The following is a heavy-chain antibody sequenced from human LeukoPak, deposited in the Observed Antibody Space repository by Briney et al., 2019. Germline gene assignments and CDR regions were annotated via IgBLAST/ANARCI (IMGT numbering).Heavy chain of an antibody. V-gene: IGHV4-4*07. CDR3: ARDRSGAVAANWFDP. J-gene: IGHJ5*02. D-gene: IGHD6-19*01. Sequence: PSETLSLTCTVFGGSISSYYWSWIRQPAGKGLEWIGRIYTSGSTNYNPSLKSRVTMSVDTSKNQFSLKLSSVTAADTAVYYCARDRSGAVAANWFDPWGQGTLVTVSS. CDR2: IYTSGST. CDR1: GGSISSYY.